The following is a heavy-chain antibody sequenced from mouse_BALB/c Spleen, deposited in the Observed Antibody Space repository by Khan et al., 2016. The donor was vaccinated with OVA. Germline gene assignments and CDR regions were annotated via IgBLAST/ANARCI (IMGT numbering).Heavy chain of an antibody. CDR1: GYTFTTYT. CDR2: IIPTNDYT. D-gene: IGHD2-14*01. Sequence: QVQLKQSGAELARPGASVKMSCKASGYTFTTYTIHWVKQRPGQGLEWIGYIIPTNDYTNYNQKFKDRATLTADKSSSTAYMQLSSLTSEDSAVYYCASKGAYYRSDGWFAYWGQGTLVTVSA. CDR3: ASKGAYYRSDGWFAY. J-gene: IGHJ3*01. V-gene: IGHV1-4*01.